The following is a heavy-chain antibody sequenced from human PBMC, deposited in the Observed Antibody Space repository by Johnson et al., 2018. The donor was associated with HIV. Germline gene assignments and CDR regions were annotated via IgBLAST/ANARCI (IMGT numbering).Heavy chain of an antibody. V-gene: IGHV3-13*01. CDR3: ARERGYYGNPAFDI. D-gene: IGHD4-11*01. CDR1: GFTFSSYD. J-gene: IGHJ3*02. CDR2: IGTTGDT. Sequence: VQLVESGGGLVQPGGSLRLSCAASGFTFSSYDMYWVRQTTGKGLEWVSGIGTTGDTYYPGSVKGRFSISSDNSKNTLYLQMNSLRTEDTAVYYCARERGYYGNPAFDIWGQGTMVTVSS.